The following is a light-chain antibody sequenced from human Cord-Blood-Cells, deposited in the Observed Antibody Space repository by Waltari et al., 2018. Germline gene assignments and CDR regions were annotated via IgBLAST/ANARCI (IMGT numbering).Light chain of an antibody. CDR2: WAS. J-gene: IGKJ1*01. V-gene: IGKV4-1*01. CDR1: QSVLYSSHNKNY. CDR3: QQYYSTPPT. Sequence: DIVMTQSPDSPAVSLGERATINCKSSQSVLYSSHNKNYLAWYQHKPGQPPKLLIYWASTRESGVPDRISGSGSGTDFTLTISSLQAEDVAVYYCQQYYSTPPTFGQGTKVEIK.